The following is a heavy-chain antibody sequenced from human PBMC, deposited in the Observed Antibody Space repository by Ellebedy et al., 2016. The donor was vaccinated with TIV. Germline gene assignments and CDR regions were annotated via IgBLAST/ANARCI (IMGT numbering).Heavy chain of an antibody. D-gene: IGHD3-22*01. CDR3: ARVREYYYRSGSQLGTCFDH. J-gene: IGHJ4*02. CDR2: IYYSGST. V-gene: IGHV4-31*03. CDR1: GGSIRSGDYY. Sequence: LRLSCTVSGGSIRSGDYYWSCIRQHPGKGLEWIGYIYYSGSTFYNPSLKSRVTISVDTSKNQFSLKLSSLTAAETAVYYCARVREYYYRSGSQLGTCFDHWGQGALVTVSS.